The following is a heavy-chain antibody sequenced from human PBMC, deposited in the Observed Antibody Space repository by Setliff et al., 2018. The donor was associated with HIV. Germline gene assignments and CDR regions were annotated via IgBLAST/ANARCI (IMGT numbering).Heavy chain of an antibody. J-gene: IGHJ3*02. CDR3: ARDVRPSIAVAGVCAFDI. Sequence: PGGSLRLSCAASGFTFSSYSMNWVRQAPGKGLEWVSSISSRSSYIYYADSVKGRFTISRDNAKNSLYLQVNSLRAEDTAVYYCARDVRPSIAVAGVCAFDIWGQGTMVTVSS. D-gene: IGHD6-19*01. CDR2: ISSRSSYI. CDR1: GFTFSSYS. V-gene: IGHV3-21*01.